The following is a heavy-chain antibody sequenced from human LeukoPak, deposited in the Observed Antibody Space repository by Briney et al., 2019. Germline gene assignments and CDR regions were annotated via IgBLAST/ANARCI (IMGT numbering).Heavy chain of an antibody. CDR1: GFTFTNFA. V-gene: IGHV3-30*04. J-gene: IGHJ3*02. Sequence: GGSLRLSCAASGFTFTNFAMHWVRQAPGKGLEWVAVISNDGGYRDYADSVKGRFTIFRDNSKNTVYLQMNSLRVEDTAVSYCAREGLGGYFDSSGYYRDGGFDIWGQGTMVTVSS. D-gene: IGHD3-22*01. CDR2: ISNDGGYR. CDR3: AREGLGGYFDSSGYYRDGGFDI.